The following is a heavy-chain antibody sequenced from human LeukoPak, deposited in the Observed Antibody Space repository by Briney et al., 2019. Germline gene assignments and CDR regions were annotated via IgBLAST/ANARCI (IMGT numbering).Heavy chain of an antibody. CDR2: ISNSATTI. CDR1: GFTFSSYE. D-gene: IGHD2-2*01. CDR3: ARGSSSWYVDWFDS. Sequence: GGSLRLSCAASGFTFSSYEMNWVRQAPGKGLEWISYISNSATTIYYADSVKGRFTISRDNAKNSLYLQMSSLRAEDTAVYYCARGSSSWYVDWFDSWGQGTLVTVSS. V-gene: IGHV3-48*03. J-gene: IGHJ5*01.